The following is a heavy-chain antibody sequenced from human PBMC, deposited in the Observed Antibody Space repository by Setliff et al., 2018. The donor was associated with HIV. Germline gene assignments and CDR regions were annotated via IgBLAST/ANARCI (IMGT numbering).Heavy chain of an antibody. V-gene: IGHV3-48*03. CDR2: ISTSGSSI. CDR3: ARDVSWRVRTYIDY. J-gene: IGHJ4*02. Sequence: GSLRLSCAASGFTFSSYEMNWVRQAPGKGLEWVSYISTSGSSIHYAASVKGRFSISRDTAKNSLYLQMSSLRTEDTAVYFCARDVSWRVRTYIDYWGQGALVTVSS. D-gene: IGHD3-3*01. CDR1: GFTFSSYE.